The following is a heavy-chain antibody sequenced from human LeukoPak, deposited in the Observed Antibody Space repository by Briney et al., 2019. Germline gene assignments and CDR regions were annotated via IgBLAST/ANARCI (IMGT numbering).Heavy chain of an antibody. D-gene: IGHD5-12*01. CDR1: GFTFSSYW. Sequence: GGSLRLSCAASGFTFSSYWTHWVRQAPGKGLVWVSRINSDGSSTSYADSVKGRFTISRDNAKNTLYLQMNSLRAEDTAVYYCARPRSYSGYDAFDIWGQGTMVTVSS. CDR2: INSDGSST. V-gene: IGHV3-74*01. J-gene: IGHJ3*02. CDR3: ARPRSYSGYDAFDI.